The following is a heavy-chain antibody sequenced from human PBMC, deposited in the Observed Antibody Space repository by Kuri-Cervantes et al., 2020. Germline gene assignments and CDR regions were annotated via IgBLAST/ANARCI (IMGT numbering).Heavy chain of an antibody. Sequence: GESLKISCAASEFNFSDYNMNWVRQAPGKGLEWVSSISRRSTYIYYADSVKGRFTISRDNAKNSVHLQMNSLRAEDTAVYYCARGNRNTKDAFDIWGQGTVVTVSS. CDR3: ARGNRNTKDAFDI. J-gene: IGHJ3*02. D-gene: IGHD1-14*01. CDR1: EFNFSDYN. V-gene: IGHV3-21*01. CDR2: ISRRSTYI.